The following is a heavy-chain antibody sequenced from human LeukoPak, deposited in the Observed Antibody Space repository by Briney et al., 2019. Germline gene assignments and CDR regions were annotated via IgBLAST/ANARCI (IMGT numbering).Heavy chain of an antibody. D-gene: IGHD3-10*01. Sequence: PSETLSLTCTVSGGSISSSSYYWSWIRQPPGKGLEWIGEINHSGSTNYNPSLKSRVTISVDTSKNQFSLKLSSVTAAGTAVYYCARHPGGKNYYGSGSYAPFDYWGQGTLVTVSS. CDR3: ARHPGGKNYYGSGSYAPFDY. V-gene: IGHV4-39*01. CDR1: GGSISSSSYY. J-gene: IGHJ4*02. CDR2: INHSGST.